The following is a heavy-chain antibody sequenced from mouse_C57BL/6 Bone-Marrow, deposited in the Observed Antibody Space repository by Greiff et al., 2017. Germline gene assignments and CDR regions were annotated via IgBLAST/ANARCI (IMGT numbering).Heavy chain of an antibody. V-gene: IGHV1-55*01. Sequence: VQLQQPGAELVKPGASVKMSCKASGYTFTSYWITWVKQRPGQGLEWIGDIYPGSGSTNYNEKFKSKATLTVDTSSSTAYMQLSNLTSEDSAVYYCARYDYGAPWFAYWGQGTLVTVSA. CDR1: GYTFTSYW. CDR3: ARYDYGAPWFAY. CDR2: IYPGSGST. D-gene: IGHD2-4*01. J-gene: IGHJ3*01.